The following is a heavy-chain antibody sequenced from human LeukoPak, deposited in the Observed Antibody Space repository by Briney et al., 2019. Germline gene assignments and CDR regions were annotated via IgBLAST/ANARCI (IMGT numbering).Heavy chain of an antibody. CDR1: GFTFSNAW. CDR3: TTDQWLVQGAFGI. D-gene: IGHD6-19*01. Sequence: GGSLTLSCAASGFTFSNAWMSRVRQAPGKGLEWVDRIKSKTDGGTTDCAAPVKGRFTISRDDSKNTLYLQMNSLKTEDTAVYYCTTDQWLVQGAFGIWGQGTMVTVSS. CDR2: IKSKTDGGTT. V-gene: IGHV3-15*01. J-gene: IGHJ3*02.